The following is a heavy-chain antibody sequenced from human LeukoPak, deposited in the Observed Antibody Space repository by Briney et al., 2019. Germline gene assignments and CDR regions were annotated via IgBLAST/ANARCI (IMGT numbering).Heavy chain of an antibody. CDR1: GGTFSSYA. V-gene: IGHV1-69*06. CDR3: ARELDDFWSGPVPAFAMDV. CDR2: IIPIFGTA. D-gene: IGHD3-3*01. Sequence: ASVRVSCKASGGTFSSYAISWVRQAPGQGLEWMGGIIPIFGTANYAQKFQGRVTITADKSTGTAYMELSSLRSEDTAVYYCARELDDFWSGPVPAFAMDVWGKGTTVTVSS. J-gene: IGHJ6*03.